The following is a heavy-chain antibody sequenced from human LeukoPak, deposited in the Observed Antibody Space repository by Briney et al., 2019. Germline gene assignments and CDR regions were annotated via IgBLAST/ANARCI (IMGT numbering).Heavy chain of an antibody. V-gene: IGHV3-23*01. CDR2: ISGSGGST. D-gene: IGHD6-13*01. CDR3: AKDRGYSSSWYRGFGAFDI. CDR1: GFTFSSYA. Sequence: GASLRLSCAASGFTFSSYAMSWVRQAPGKGLEWVLAISGSGGSTYYADSVKGRFTISRDNSKNTLYLQMNSLRAEDTAVYYCAKDRGYSSSWYRGFGAFDIWGQGTMVTVSS. J-gene: IGHJ3*02.